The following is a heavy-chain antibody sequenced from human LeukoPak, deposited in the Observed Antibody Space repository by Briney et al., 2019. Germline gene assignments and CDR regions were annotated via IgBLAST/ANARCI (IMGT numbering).Heavy chain of an antibody. CDR3: ARVSPYYDFWSGYYTDY. J-gene: IGHJ4*02. CDR1: GYTFTSYG. V-gene: IGHV1-18*01. D-gene: IGHD3-3*01. CDR2: ISAYNGNT. Sequence: ALVKVSCKASGYTFTSYGISWVRQAPGQGLEWMGWISAYNGNTDYAQKLQGRVTMTTDTSTSTAYMELRSLRSDDTAVYYCARVSPYYDFWSGYYTDYWGQGTLVTVSS.